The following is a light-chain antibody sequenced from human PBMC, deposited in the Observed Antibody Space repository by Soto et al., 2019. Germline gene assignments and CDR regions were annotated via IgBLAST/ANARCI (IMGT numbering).Light chain of an antibody. CDR2: DTS. CDR1: QTVNGY. CDR3: QQRYGWPS. J-gene: IGKJ2*01. V-gene: IGKV3-11*01. Sequence: EIVLTQSPATLSLSPGERATLSCRASQTVNGYLAWYQHKLGQAPRLLIYDTSIRATGVPARFSGSGSGTDFTLTISSLEPEDSAVYYCQQRYGWPSFGQGTKLEIK.